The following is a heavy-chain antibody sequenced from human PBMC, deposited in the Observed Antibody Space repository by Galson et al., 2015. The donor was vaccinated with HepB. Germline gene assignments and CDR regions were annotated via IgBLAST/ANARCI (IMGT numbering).Heavy chain of an antibody. CDR2: ISYDGSNK. CDR1: GFTFSSYG. V-gene: IGHV3-30*18. Sequence: SLRLSCAASGFTFSSYGMHWVRQAPGKGLEWVAVISYDGSNKYYADSVKGRFTISRDNSKNTLYLRMNSLRAEDTAVYYCAKEQDYYYGMDVWGQGTTVTVSS. J-gene: IGHJ6*02. CDR3: AKEQDYYYGMDV.